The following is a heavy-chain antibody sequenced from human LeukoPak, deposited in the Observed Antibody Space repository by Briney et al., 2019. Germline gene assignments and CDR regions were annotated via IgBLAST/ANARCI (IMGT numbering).Heavy chain of an antibody. CDR1: GGSISSYY. D-gene: IGHD3-10*01. V-gene: IGHV4-59*01. CDR3: AKGGDRLWFGELWDV. J-gene: IGHJ6*04. CDR2: IYYSGST. Sequence: SETLSLTCTVSGGSISSYYWSWIRQPPGKGLEWIGYIYYSGSTNYNPSLKSRVTISVDTSKNQFSLKLSSVTAADTAVYYCAKGGDRLWFGELWDVWGKGTTVTISS.